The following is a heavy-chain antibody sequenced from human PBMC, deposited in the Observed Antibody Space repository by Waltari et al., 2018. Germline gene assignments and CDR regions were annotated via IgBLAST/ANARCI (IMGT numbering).Heavy chain of an antibody. V-gene: IGHV3-30*18. CDR2: ISYDGSNK. CDR1: GFTFSSYG. D-gene: IGHD2-8*01. CDR3: AKRMVRSGAFVLISGGRSYGMDV. J-gene: IGHJ6*02. Sequence: QVQLVESGGGVVQPGRSLRLSCAASGFTFSSYGMHWVRQAPGKGTEWVAVISYDGSNKYYADSVKGRFTISRDNSKNTLYLQMNSLRAEDTAVYYCAKRMVRSGAFVLISGGRSYGMDVWGQGTTVTVSS.